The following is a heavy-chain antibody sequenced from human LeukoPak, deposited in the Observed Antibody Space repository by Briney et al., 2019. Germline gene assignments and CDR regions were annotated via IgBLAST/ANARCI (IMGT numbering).Heavy chain of an antibody. J-gene: IGHJ3*02. V-gene: IGHV3-23*01. CDR1: GFTFSSYA. CDR3: ARDSTYYYDSSGYRGFDI. D-gene: IGHD3-22*01. Sequence: GGSLRLSCAASGFTFSSYAMSWVRQAPGKGLEWVSAISGSGGSTYYADSVKGRFPISRDNSKNTLYLQMNSLRAEDTAVYYCARDSTYYYDSSGYRGFDIWGQGTMVTVSS. CDR2: ISGSGGST.